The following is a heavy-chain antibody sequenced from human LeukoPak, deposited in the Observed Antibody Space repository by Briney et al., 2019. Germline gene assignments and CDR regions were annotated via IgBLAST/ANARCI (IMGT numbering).Heavy chain of an antibody. CDR1: GGSISSYY. J-gene: IGHJ4*02. CDR2: IYYSGST. CDR3: AXXXXXXGSXYPLSFGFDY. D-gene: IGHD3-10*01. Sequence: SETLSLTCTVSGGSISSYYWSWIRQPPGKGLEWIGYIYYSGSTNYNPSLKSRVTISVDTSKNQFSLKLSSVTAADTAVYYCAXXXXXXGSXYPLSFGFDYWGQGTLVTVSS. V-gene: IGHV4-59*01.